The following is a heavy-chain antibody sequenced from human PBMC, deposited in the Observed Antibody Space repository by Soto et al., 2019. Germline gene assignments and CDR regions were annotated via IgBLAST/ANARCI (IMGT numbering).Heavy chain of an antibody. Sequence: PGGSLRLSCAASGFTFSSYSMNWVRQAPGKGLEWVSSISSSSSYIYYADSVKGRFTISRDNAKNSLYLQMNSLRAEDTAVYYCARGNEYYDFWSGPVPTGNFDYWGQGTLVTVSS. J-gene: IGHJ4*02. CDR3: ARGNEYYDFWSGPVPTGNFDY. V-gene: IGHV3-21*01. D-gene: IGHD3-3*01. CDR2: ISSSSSYI. CDR1: GFTFSSYS.